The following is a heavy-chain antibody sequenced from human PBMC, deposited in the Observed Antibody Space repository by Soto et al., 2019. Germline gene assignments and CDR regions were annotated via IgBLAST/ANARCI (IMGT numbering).Heavy chain of an antibody. V-gene: IGHV3-30-3*01. CDR2: ISYDGSNK. J-gene: IGHJ4*02. D-gene: IGHD6-13*01. CDR1: GFTFSSYA. CDR3: ARDLYSSNAFDY. Sequence: QVQLVESGGGVVQPGRSLRLSCAASGFTFSSYAMHWVRQAPGKGLEWVAFISYDGSNKYFADSVRGRLTISRDNSRNTLFLQMNGLSAEDTAVYYCARDLYSSNAFDYWGQGTLVTVS.